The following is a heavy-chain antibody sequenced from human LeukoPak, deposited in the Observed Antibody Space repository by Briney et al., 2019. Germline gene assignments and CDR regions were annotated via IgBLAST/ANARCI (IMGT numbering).Heavy chain of an antibody. J-gene: IGHJ3*02. CDR3: ARFYYDTSGHGAFDI. V-gene: IGHV6-1*01. CDR2: TYYRSKWYY. CDR1: GDSVSSNSAA. Sequence: SQTLSLTCAISGDSVSSNSAAWNWIRQSPSRGLEWLGRTYYRSKWYYDYAVSVKSRITINPDTSKNQFSLQLNSVTPEDTAVYYCARFYYDTSGHGAFDIWAKGQWSPSLQ. D-gene: IGHD3-22*01.